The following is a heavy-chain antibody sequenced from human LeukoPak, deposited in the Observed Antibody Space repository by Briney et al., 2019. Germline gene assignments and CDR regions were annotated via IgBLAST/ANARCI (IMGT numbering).Heavy chain of an antibody. CDR3: ARSMVTIPIPGGY. V-gene: IGHV3-21*01. J-gene: IGHJ4*02. CDR1: GFTFSSYS. Sequence: PGGSLRLSCAGSGFTFSSYSMNWVRQAPGKGLEWVSCISSSSSYIYYADSVKGRFTISRDNAKNTLYLQMNSLRAEDTAVYYCARSMVTIPIPGGYWGQGTLVTVSS. CDR2: ISSSSSYI. D-gene: IGHD5-24*01.